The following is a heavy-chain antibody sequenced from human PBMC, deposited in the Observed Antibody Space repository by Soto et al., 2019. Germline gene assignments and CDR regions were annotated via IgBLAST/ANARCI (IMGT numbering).Heavy chain of an antibody. CDR3: AREVYDSITDAFDI. CDR2: ISYDGSNK. CDR1: GFTFSSYA. V-gene: IGHV3-30-3*01. D-gene: IGHD3-22*01. J-gene: IGHJ3*02. Sequence: PGGSLRLSCAASGFTFSSYAMHWVRQAPGKGLEWVAVISYDGSNKYYADSVKGRFTISRDNSKNTLYLQMNSLRAEDTAVYYCAREVYDSITDAFDIWGQGTMVTVSS.